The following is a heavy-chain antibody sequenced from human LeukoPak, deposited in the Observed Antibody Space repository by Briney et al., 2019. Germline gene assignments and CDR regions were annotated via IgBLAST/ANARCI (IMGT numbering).Heavy chain of an antibody. D-gene: IGHD6-19*01. CDR2: ITGSGRRT. Sequence: PGGPLRLSCAASGFTFSNYAKTWVRQPPGKGLECVSSITGSGRRTYYADSVKGRFTISRDSSKNTLFLQMNSLRTDDTAVYYCAARPVADNPAPFDYWRQGTLVTVSS. CDR1: GFTFSNYA. V-gene: IGHV3-23*01. CDR3: AARPVADNPAPFDY. J-gene: IGHJ4*02.